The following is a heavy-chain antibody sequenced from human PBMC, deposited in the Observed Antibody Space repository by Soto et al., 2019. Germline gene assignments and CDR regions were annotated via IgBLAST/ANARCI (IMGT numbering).Heavy chain of an antibody. V-gene: IGHV1-69*01. CDR2: FIPIFRTA. CDR3: AREGAAAGTYFTHGYFYYGMDV. J-gene: IGHJ6*02. Sequence: QVQLVQSGAEVKKPGSSVKVSCKASGGSITSYTISWVRQAPGQGLEWMGGFIPIFRTANYAHKFQGRVTITADESTSPAYMELSSLRSDDTAVYFCAREGAAAGTYFTHGYFYYGMDVWGQGTTVTVSS. D-gene: IGHD6-13*01. CDR1: GGSITSYT.